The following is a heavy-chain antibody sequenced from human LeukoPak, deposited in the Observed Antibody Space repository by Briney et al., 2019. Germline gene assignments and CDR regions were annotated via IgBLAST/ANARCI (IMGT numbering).Heavy chain of an antibody. CDR2: ISGGGST. V-gene: IGHV3-66*01. J-gene: IGHJ4*02. CDR3: AKDRETTASGTFDY. D-gene: IGHD6-13*01. Sequence: GGSLRLSCAASGFTVSSNYMTWVRQAPGKGLEWVSVISGGGSTFYADSVKDRFTISRDSSKNTLFLQMNSLRAEDTAVYYCAKDRETTASGTFDYWGQGTLVTVSS. CDR1: GFTVSSNY.